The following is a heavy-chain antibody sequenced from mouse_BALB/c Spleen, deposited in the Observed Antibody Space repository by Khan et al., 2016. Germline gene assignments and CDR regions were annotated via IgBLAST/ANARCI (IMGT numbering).Heavy chain of an antibody. V-gene: IGHV10-1*02. J-gene: IGHJ4*01. CDR2: IRSKSNNFAT. Sequence: EVQLQESGGGLVQPKGSLKLSCAASGFTFKTYAMNWVRQAPGKGLEWIACIRSKSNNFATYYADSVKDRFTISRDDSQNMLSLQMNTLQTEDTSMYYCVRDAYYPYALDYWGQGTSITITS. CDR1: GFTFKTYA. D-gene: IGHD1-1*01. CDR3: VRDAYYPYALDY.